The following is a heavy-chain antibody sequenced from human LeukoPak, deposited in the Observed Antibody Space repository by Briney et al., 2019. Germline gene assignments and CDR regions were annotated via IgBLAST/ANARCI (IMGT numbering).Heavy chain of an antibody. D-gene: IGHD6-6*01. Sequence: VASVKVSCKASGYTFTGYYMHWVRQAPGQGLEWMGRINPNSGGTNYAQKFQGRVTMTRDTSISTAYMEPSRLRSDDTAVYYCARDSIEYSSSPGSFDYWGQGTLVTVSS. CDR3: ARDSIEYSSSPGSFDY. V-gene: IGHV1-2*06. CDR1: GYTFTGYY. J-gene: IGHJ4*02. CDR2: INPNSGGT.